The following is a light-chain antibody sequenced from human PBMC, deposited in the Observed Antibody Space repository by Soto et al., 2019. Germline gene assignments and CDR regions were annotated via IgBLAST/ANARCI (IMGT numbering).Light chain of an antibody. CDR2: DAS. CDR1: QSISSW. J-gene: IGKJ1*01. V-gene: IGKV1-5*01. CDR3: QQYNSYWT. Sequence: DIQMTQSTSTLSACVGDRVTITCRASQSISSWLAWYQQKPGKAPNLLIYDASSLESGVPSRFSGSGSGTEFTLTISSLQPDDFANYYCQQYNSYWTFGQGSK.